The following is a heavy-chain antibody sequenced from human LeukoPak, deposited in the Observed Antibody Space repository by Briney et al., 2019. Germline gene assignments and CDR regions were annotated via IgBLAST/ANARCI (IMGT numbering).Heavy chain of an antibody. CDR1: GGSISSYY. J-gene: IGHJ4*02. CDR2: IYYSGST. CDR3: ARTSSGGGDFDY. D-gene: IGHD3-16*01. V-gene: IGHV4-59*01. Sequence: SETLSLTCTVSGGSISSYYWSWIRQPPGKGLEWIGYIYYSGSTNYNPSLTSRVTISVDTSKNQFSLKLSSVTAADTAVYYCARTSSGGGDFDYWGQGTLVTVSS.